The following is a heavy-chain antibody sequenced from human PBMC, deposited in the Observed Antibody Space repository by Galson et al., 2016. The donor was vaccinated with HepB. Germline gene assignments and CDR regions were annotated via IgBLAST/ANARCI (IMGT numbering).Heavy chain of an antibody. D-gene: IGHD5-18*01. J-gene: IGHJ4*02. V-gene: IGHV1-69*06. CDR2: IIPFFGTS. CDR1: GDTFSSYA. CDR3: AGGRGYSYAD. Sequence: SVKVSCKASGDTFSSYAISWVRQAPGQGLEWMGGIIPFFGTSNYAQRFQGRVTITADKDTSIAYMELSSLRSEDTAVYYCAGGRGYSYADGGQGTLVTVSS.